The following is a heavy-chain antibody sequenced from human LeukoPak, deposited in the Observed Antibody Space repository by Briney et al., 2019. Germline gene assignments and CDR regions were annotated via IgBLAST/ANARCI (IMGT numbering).Heavy chain of an antibody. CDR3: AKDGRPVLSKWFDP. CDR1: GFTFDDYG. J-gene: IGHJ5*02. V-gene: IGHV3-23*01. CDR2: ISGSGGST. Sequence: RPGGSLRLSCAASGFTFDDYGMSWVRQAPGKGLEWVSAISGSGGSTYYADSVKGRFTISRDNSKNTLYLQMNSLRAEDTAVYYCAKDGRPVLSKWFDPWGQGTLVTVSS. D-gene: IGHD2/OR15-2a*01.